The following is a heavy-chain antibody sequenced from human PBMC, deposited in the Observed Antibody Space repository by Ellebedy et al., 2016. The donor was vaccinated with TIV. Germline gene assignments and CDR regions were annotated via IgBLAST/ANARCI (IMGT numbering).Heavy chain of an antibody. Sequence: SETLSLTCTVSGGSISRSTYYWGWVRQPPGKGLEWIGTIYYSGSTYYNPSLKSRVTISVDTSKNQFSLKLNSVTAADTAVYYCARNLLIFTFDKCYFDLWGRGTLVTVSS. J-gene: IGHJ2*01. CDR2: IYYSGST. CDR1: GGSISRSTYY. D-gene: IGHD3/OR15-3a*01. V-gene: IGHV4-39*01. CDR3: ARNLLIFTFDKCYFDL.